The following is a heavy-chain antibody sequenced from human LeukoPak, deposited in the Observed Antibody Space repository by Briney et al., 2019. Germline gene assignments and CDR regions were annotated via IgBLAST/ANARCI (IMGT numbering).Heavy chain of an antibody. V-gene: IGHV3-48*01. D-gene: IGHD6-13*01. CDR2: ISSSSSTI. Sequence: GGSLRLSCAASGFTFSSYSMTWVRQAPGKGLEWVSYISSSSSTIYYADSVKGRFTISRDNAKNSLYLQMNSLRAEDTAVYYCARDSQDSSSWYYYYGMDVWGQGTTVTVSS. CDR1: GFTFSSYS. CDR3: ARDSQDSSSWYYYYGMDV. J-gene: IGHJ6*02.